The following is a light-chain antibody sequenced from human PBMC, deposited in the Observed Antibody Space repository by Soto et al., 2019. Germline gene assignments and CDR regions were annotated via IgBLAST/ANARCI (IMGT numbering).Light chain of an antibody. CDR3: SSYAGNTNVV. CDR2: GVN. Sequence: QSALTQPPSASGSPGQSVIIFCTGTSSDVGGYNHVSWYQQHPGKAPKLMIYGVNKRPSGVPDRFSGSKSGNTASLTVSGLQADDEADYYCSSYAGNTNVVFGGGTKLTVL. J-gene: IGLJ2*01. V-gene: IGLV2-8*01. CDR1: SSDVGGYNH.